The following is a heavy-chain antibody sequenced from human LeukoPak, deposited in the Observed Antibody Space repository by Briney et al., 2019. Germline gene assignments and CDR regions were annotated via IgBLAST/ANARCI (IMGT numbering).Heavy chain of an antibody. CDR1: GYTFTSYG. J-gene: IGHJ3*02. D-gene: IGHD3-3*01. V-gene: IGHV1-18*01. CDR3: ARVGADYDFWSGYKRAFDI. Sequence: GASVKASCKASGYTFTSYGISWVRQAPGQGLEWMGWISAYNGNTNYAQKLQGRVTMTTDTSTSTAYMELRSLRSDDTAVYYCARVGADYDFWSGYKRAFDIWGQGTMVTVSS. CDR2: ISAYNGNT.